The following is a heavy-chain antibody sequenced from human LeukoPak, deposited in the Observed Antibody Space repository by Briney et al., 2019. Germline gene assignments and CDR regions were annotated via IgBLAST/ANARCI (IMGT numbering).Heavy chain of an antibody. D-gene: IGHD3-9*01. J-gene: IGHJ4*02. CDR2: ISNTAYNT. V-gene: IGHV3-23*01. Sequence: GGSLRLSCGASGFTFSSYGMSWVRQAPGKGLEWVSTISNTAYNTYYADSVKGRFTISRDNSANTVSLQMNSLRAEDTALYYCAKHGGSYFIYYFDTGGEGTQVSVSS. CDR1: GFTFSSYG. CDR3: AKHGGSYFIYYFDT.